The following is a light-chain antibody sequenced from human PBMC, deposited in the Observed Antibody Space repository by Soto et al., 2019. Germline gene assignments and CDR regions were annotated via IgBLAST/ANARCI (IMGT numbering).Light chain of an antibody. CDR2: ENN. CDR1: SSNIGNNY. J-gene: IGLJ2*01. CDR3: GTWDSSLSVPV. V-gene: IGLV1-51*02. Sequence: QSVLTQPPSVSAPPGQKVTISCSGSSSNIGNNYVSWYQQLPGTAPKLLIYENNKRPSGIPDRFSGSKSGTSATLGITGLQTGDEADYYCGTWDSSLSVPVFGGGTKLTVL.